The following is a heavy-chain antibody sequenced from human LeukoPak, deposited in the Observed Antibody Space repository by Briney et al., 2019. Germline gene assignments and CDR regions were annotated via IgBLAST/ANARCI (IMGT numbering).Heavy chain of an antibody. V-gene: IGHV3-21*01. J-gene: IGHJ4*02. CDR1: GFTFSSYS. D-gene: IGHD1-26*01. Sequence: GGSLRLSCAASGFTFSSYSMNWVRQAPGKGLEWVPSISSSSSYIYYADSVKGRFTISRDNAKNPLYLQMNSLRAEDTAVYYCARGLVGATSPAYFDYWGQGTLVTVSS. CDR2: ISSSSSYI. CDR3: ARGLVGATSPAYFDY.